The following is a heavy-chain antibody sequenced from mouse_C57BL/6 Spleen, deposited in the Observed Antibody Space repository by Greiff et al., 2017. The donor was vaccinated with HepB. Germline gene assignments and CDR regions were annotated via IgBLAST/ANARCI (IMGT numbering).Heavy chain of an antibody. D-gene: IGHD3-2*02. J-gene: IGHJ1*03. CDR1: GFTFSSYT. CDR2: ISGGGGNT. V-gene: IGHV5-9*01. CDR3: ARRGSPWYFDV. Sequence: EVQRVESGGGLVKPGGSLKLSCAASGFTFSSYTMSWVRQTPEKGLEWVATISGGGGNTYYPDSVKGRFTISRDNAKNTLYLQMSSLRSEDTALYYCARRGSPWYFDVWGTGTTVTVSS.